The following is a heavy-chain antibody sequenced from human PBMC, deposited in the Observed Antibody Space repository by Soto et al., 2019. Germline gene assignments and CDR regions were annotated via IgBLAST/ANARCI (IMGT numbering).Heavy chain of an antibody. J-gene: IGHJ4*02. V-gene: IGHV1-69*13. Sequence: ASVKVSCKASGCTFSSYAISWVRQAPGQGLEWMGGIIPIFGTANYAQKFQGGVTITADESTSTAYMELSSLRSEDTAVYYCASFGFQKNYYDSSGPGPLDYWGQGTLVTVSS. CDR3: ASFGFQKNYYDSSGPGPLDY. D-gene: IGHD3-22*01. CDR1: GCTFSSYA. CDR2: IIPIFGTA.